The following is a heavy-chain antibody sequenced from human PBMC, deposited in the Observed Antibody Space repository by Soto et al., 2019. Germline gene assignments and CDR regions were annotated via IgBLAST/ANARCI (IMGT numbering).Heavy chain of an antibody. CDR2: ISAYNGNT. CDR1: GYTFTSYG. D-gene: IGHD1-26*01. Sequence: QVQLVQSGAEVKKPGASVKVSCKASGYTFTSYGISWVRQAPGQGLEWMGWISAYNGNTNYAQKLQGRVTMTTDTTTITAYMELRSLRSDDTAVYSGARDLIVGATPPYYFDSWGQGTLVTVSS. J-gene: IGHJ4*02. CDR3: ARDLIVGATPPYYFDS. V-gene: IGHV1-18*01.